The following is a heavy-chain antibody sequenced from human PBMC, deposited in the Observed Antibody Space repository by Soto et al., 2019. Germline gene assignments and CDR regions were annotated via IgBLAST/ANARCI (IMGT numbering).Heavy chain of an antibody. V-gene: IGHV1-8*01. D-gene: IGHD3-10*01. J-gene: IGHJ5*02. CDR2: MNPGSGNT. CDR1: GYTFTNYE. Sequence: ASVKVSCKASGYTFTNYEISWVRQATGQGLEWMGWMNPGSGNTGYAHKFQGRVTMTRNISISTAYMELSRLGSDDTAKYYCARMAASGSLNWFDPWGQGTLVTVSS. CDR3: ARMAASGSLNWFDP.